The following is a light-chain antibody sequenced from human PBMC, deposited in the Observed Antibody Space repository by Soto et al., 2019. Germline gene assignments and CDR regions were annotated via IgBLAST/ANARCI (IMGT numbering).Light chain of an antibody. CDR2: GAS. Sequence: EIVMTQRPPTLSDFPGYSATLSCRASQSVSSNLAWYQQKPGQAPRLIIYGASTRATGIPARFSGSGSGTEFTLTISSPQSEDFAVYYCQQXNNWPPITFGQGTRL. V-gene: IGKV3-15*01. CDR1: QSVSSN. J-gene: IGKJ5*01. CDR3: QQXNNWPPIT.